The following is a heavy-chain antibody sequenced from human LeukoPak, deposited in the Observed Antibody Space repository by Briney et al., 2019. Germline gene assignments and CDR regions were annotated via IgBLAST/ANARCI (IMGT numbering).Heavy chain of an antibody. CDR1: GYSFASFW. J-gene: IGHJ4*02. CDR3: ASPTVNYGSGTYYAPAY. V-gene: IGHV5-51*01. CDR2: IYPRDSDT. D-gene: IGHD3-10*01. Sequence: GESLKISCKGSGYSFASFWIGWVLQMPGKGLEWMGIIYPRDSDTRYSPSFQGQVTISADKSISTAYLQWSSLKASDTAMYYCASPTVNYGSGTYYAPAYWGQGTLVTVSS.